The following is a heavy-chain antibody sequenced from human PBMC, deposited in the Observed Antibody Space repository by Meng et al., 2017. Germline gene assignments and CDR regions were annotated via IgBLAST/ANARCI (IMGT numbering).Heavy chain of an antibody. J-gene: IGHJ4*02. D-gene: IGHD1-26*01. CDR3: AKDQWELLD. CDR2: ISGSGGST. V-gene: IGHV3-23*04. CDR1: RVTLSSYA. Sequence: VVAVELGGGLGPRGGSLHRTLPAARVTLSSYAMSWVRQATGKGLGWVSAISGSGGSTYYADSVKGRFTISRDNSKSTLYLQMNSLRAEDTAVYYCAKDQWELLDWGQGTLVTVSS.